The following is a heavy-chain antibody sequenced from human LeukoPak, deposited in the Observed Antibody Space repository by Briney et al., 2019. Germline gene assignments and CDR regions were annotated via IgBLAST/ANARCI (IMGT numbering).Heavy chain of an antibody. V-gene: IGHV4-39*01. J-gene: IGHJ5*02. D-gene: IGHD6-19*01. CDR1: GDSINSSSYY. CDR3: ARADISGWYDIHWFDP. Sequence: SETLSLTCTVSGDSINSSSYYWGWIRQPPGKGLERIGSIYYNGSTYYNPSLESRVTISVDTSKNQFSLRLSSVTAADTAVYYCARADISGWYDIHWFDPWGQGTLVTVSS. CDR2: IYYNGST.